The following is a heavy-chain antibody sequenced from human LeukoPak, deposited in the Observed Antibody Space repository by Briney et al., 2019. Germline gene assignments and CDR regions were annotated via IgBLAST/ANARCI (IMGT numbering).Heavy chain of an antibody. CDR2: INPNSGGA. CDR1: GYTFTGYY. V-gene: IGHV1-2*02. CDR3: VKVVTPNRYFGY. J-gene: IGHJ4*02. Sequence: ASVKVSCKASGYTFTGYYIHWVRQAPGQGLEWMGWINPNSGGANYAQKFQGRVTMTRDTSISTAYMELGRLRSDDTAIYYCVKVVTPNRYFGYWGQGTLVTVSS. D-gene: IGHD4-23*01.